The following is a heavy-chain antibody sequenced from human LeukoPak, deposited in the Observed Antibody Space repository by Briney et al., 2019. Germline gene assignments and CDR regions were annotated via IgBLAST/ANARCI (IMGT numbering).Heavy chain of an antibody. CDR3: ARGGSSSAWYYYFDY. CDR2: ISYDGSNK. V-gene: IGHV3-30-3*01. D-gene: IGHD6-19*01. Sequence: PGRSLRLSCTASGFTFGDYAMHWVRQAPGKGLEWVAVISYDGSNKYYADSVKGRFTISRDNSKNTLYLQLNSLRAEDTAVYFCARGGSSSAWYYYFDYWGQGTLVTVSS. CDR1: GFTFGDYA. J-gene: IGHJ4*02.